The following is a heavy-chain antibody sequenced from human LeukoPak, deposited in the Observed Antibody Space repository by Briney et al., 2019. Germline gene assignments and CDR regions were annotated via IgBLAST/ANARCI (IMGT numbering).Heavy chain of an antibody. CDR1: GGSISSGSYY. Sequence: PSQTLSLTCTVSGGSISSGSYYWSWIRQPAGKGLEWLGRIYTSGSTNYNPSLKSRVTISVDTSKNQFSLKLSSVTAADTAVYYCARAVVVPAASLYYYYYYMDVWGKGTTVTVSS. V-gene: IGHV4-61*02. D-gene: IGHD2-2*01. CDR2: IYTSGST. CDR3: ARAVVVPAASLYYYYYYMDV. J-gene: IGHJ6*03.